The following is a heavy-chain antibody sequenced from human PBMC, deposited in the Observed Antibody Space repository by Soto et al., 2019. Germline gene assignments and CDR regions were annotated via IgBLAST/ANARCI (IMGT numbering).Heavy chain of an antibody. CDR1: GFTFSNYA. CDR2: ISGSGGST. D-gene: IGHD6-13*01. CDR3: AKDRSSWYRCIDY. J-gene: IGHJ4*02. Sequence: EVQLLESGGGLVQPGGSLRLSCAASGFTFSNYAMNWVRQAPGKGLEWVSAISGSGGSTYYADSVKGRFTISRDNSKNTLYLQMNSLRAEDTAVYYCAKDRSSWYRCIDYLGQGTLVTVSS. V-gene: IGHV3-23*01.